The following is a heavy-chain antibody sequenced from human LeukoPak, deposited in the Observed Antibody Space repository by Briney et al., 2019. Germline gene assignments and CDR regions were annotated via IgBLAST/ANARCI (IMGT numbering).Heavy chain of an antibody. Sequence: TSETLSLTCVVSGGSISSGVYSWNWIRQPPGKGLERIGNIYHSGSTYYNPSLKSRVTMSVDRSKNQFSLNLTSVTAADTAVYYCARSRVGTFDYWGQGTLVTVSS. V-gene: IGHV4-30-2*01. CDR2: IYHSGST. J-gene: IGHJ4*02. D-gene: IGHD1-26*01. CDR1: GGSISSGVYS. CDR3: ARSRVGTFDY.